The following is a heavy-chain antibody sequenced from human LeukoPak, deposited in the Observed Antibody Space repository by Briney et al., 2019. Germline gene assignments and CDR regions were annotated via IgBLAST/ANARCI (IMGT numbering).Heavy chain of an antibody. CDR2: IYYSGST. CDR1: GGSISSYY. CDR3: ARGGRYYDILTGYWSPRDY. V-gene: IGHV4-59*12. D-gene: IGHD3-9*01. Sequence: PSETLSLTCTVSGGSISSYYWSWIRQPPGKGLEWIGYIYYSGSTNYNPSLKSRVTISVDTSKNQFSLKLSSVTAADTAVYYCARGGRYYDILTGYWSPRDYWGQGTLVTVSS. J-gene: IGHJ4*02.